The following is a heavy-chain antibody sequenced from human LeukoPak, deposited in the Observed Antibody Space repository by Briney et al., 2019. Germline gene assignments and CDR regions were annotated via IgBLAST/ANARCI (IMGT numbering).Heavy chain of an antibody. CDR1: GYTFTSYD. J-gene: IGHJ5*02. D-gene: IGHD1-14*01. Sequence: ASVKVSCKASGYTFTSYDINWVRQATGQGLEWMGWMNPNSGNTGYAQKFQGRVTMTRNTSISTAYMELSSLRSEDTAVYYCATDRRTQLNNWFDPWGQGTLVTVSS. CDR2: MNPNSGNT. V-gene: IGHV1-8*01. CDR3: ATDRRTQLNNWFDP.